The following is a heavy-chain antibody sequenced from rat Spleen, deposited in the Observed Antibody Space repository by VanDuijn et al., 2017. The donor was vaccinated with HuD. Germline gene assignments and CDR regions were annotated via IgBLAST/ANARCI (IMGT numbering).Heavy chain of an antibody. Sequence: EVQLQESGPGLVKPSQSLSLTCSVTGYDITSNYWGWIRKFPGNKMEWMAYISYSGSTGFNPSLKSRISITRDTSKNQFFLQLNSVTTEDTATYYCARSDYYYSNYIPFAFWGQGTLVTVSS. CDR3: ARSDYYYSNYIPFAF. CDR2: ISYSGST. D-gene: IGHD1-2*01. J-gene: IGHJ3*01. CDR1: GYDITSNY. V-gene: IGHV3-1*01.